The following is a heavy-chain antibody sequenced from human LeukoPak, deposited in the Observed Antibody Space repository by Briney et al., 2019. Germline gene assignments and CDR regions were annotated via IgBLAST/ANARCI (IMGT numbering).Heavy chain of an antibody. J-gene: IGHJ4*02. CDR3: SVMHRYYDGSGYWVQ. Sequence: PGGSLRLSCAASGFTFSSYSMNWVRQAPGKGLEWVSGISTNGGSTSYADSVKGRLTISRDNPRNMLYTEMNSLRAEDTAVYYCSVMHRYYDGSGYWVQWGQGTLVTVSS. V-gene: IGHV3-23*01. CDR1: GFTFSSYS. D-gene: IGHD3-22*01. CDR2: ISTNGGST.